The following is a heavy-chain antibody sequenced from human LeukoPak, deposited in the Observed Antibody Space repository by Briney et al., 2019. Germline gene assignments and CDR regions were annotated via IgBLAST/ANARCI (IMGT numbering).Heavy chain of an antibody. CDR2: IYYSGST. CDR3: ATHYDFWSGLYYMDV. D-gene: IGHD3-3*01. CDR1: GGSISSYY. V-gene: IGHV4-39*01. J-gene: IGHJ6*03. Sequence: SETLSLTCTVSGGSISSYYWGWIRQPPGKGLEWIGSIYYSGSTYYNPSLKSRVTISVDTSKNQFSLKLSSVTAADTAVYYCATHYDFWSGLYYMDVWGKGTTVTVSS.